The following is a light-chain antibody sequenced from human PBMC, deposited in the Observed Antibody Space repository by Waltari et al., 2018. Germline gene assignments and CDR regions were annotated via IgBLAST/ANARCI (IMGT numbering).Light chain of an antibody. CDR2: KIS. J-gene: IGKJ2*01. V-gene: IGKV2-30*01. CDR3: MHGGHWPYT. CDR1: QSLVYSDGNIY. Sequence: VVLTQSPLSLPVTLGQPASISCSSSQSLVYSDGNIYLNWFHQRPGQSPRRLIYKISNRDSGVPDRLSGSGSGTDFTLKISRVEAEDVGIYYCMHGGHWPYTFGQGTKLEIK.